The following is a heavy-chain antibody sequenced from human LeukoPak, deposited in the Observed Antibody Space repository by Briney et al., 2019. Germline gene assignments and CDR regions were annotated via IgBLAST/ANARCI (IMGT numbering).Heavy chain of an antibody. Sequence: GGSLRLSCAASGFTFSSYGMIWVRQAPGKGLEWVSEITGSGDGTNYADSVKGRFTISRDNSKNTLFLQMNSLRVEDTAKYHCAKVGGYCSSSSCYAYCDYGGQGTLVTVSS. CDR3: AKVGGYCSSSSCYAYCDY. J-gene: IGHJ4*02. CDR1: GFTFSSYG. CDR2: ITGSGDGT. V-gene: IGHV3-23*01. D-gene: IGHD2-2*01.